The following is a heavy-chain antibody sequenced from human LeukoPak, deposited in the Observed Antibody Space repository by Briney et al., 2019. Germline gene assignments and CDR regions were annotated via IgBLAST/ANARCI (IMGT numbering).Heavy chain of an antibody. J-gene: IGHJ4*02. CDR3: AREADYVWGSYRPHYFDY. D-gene: IGHD3-16*02. V-gene: IGHV3-74*01. CDR2: INSDGSST. CDR1: GFTSSSYW. Sequence: PGGSLRLSCAASGFTSSSYWMHSVRHAPGKGLVWVSRINSDGSSTRFADSVKGRFTISRDNAKNTLYLQMNSLRAEDTAVYYCAREADYVWGSYRPHYFDYWGQGTLVTVSS.